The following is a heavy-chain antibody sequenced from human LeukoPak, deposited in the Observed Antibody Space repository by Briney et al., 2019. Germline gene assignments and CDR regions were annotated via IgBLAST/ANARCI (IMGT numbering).Heavy chain of an antibody. CDR2: INHSGST. D-gene: IGHD3-3*01. CDR3: ARGVEPPYYDFWSGYYRPGDWFDP. J-gene: IGHJ5*02. Sequence: PSETLSLTCAVYGGSFSGYYWSWIRQPPGKGLEWIGEINHSGSTNYNPSLKSRVTISADTSKNQFSLKLSSVTAADTAVYYCARGVEPPYYDFWSGYYRPGDWFDPWGQGTLVTVSS. CDR1: GGSFSGYY. V-gene: IGHV4-34*01.